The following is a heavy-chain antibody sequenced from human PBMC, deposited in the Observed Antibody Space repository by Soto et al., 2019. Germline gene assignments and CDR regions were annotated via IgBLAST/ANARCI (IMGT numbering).Heavy chain of an antibody. J-gene: IGHJ4*02. D-gene: IGHD3-22*01. Sequence: PGESLKISCKGSGYSFTSYWIGWVRQMPGKGLEWMGIIYPGDSDTRYSPSFQGQVTISADKSISTAYLQWSSLKASDTAMYYCATEAYYYDSSGYLPLGYWGQGTLVTVSS. CDR3: ATEAYYYDSSGYLPLGY. V-gene: IGHV5-51*01. CDR2: IYPGDSDT. CDR1: GYSFTSYW.